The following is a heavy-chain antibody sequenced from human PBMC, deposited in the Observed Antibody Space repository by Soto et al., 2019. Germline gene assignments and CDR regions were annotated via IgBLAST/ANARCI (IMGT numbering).Heavy chain of an antibody. CDR3: AKDQGEKGSSYYFEY. CDR2: ISYDGSNK. Sequence: GGSLRLSCAASGFTFSSYGMHWVRQAPGKGLEWVAVISYDGSNKYYADSVKGRFTISRDNSKNTLYLQMNSLRAEDTAAYYCAKDQGEKGSSYYFEYWGQGTLVTGSS. CDR1: GFTFSSYG. J-gene: IGHJ4*02. D-gene: IGHD3-10*01. V-gene: IGHV3-30*18.